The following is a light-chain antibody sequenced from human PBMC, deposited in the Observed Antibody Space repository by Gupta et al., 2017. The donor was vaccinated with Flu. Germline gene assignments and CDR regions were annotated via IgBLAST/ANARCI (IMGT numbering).Light chain of an antibody. J-gene: IGKJ1*01. CDR2: AAS. CDR3: QQSHSFPRT. CDR1: QRISNF. Sequence: GDRVTITCRASQRISNFLNWYQQKPGKAPNLLIYAASTVQSGVPSRFSGSGSGTDFTLTISSLQAEDSATYHCQQSHSFPRTFGQGTKVEIK. V-gene: IGKV1-39*01.